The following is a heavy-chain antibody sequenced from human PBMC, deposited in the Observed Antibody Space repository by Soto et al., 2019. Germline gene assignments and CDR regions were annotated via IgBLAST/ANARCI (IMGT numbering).Heavy chain of an antibody. Sequence: QVQLVQSGAEVKKPGASVKVSCKTSGYTFTSYDINWVRQATGQKLEWMGWMNPNSGDTGYAQKFQGRVTMTRNTSISPAYMDLTRLRSEDTAVYYCARGPSRLIMIAAPAEGSLWLDPWGQGTLVSVSS. CDR3: ARGPSRLIMIAAPAEGSLWLDP. J-gene: IGHJ5*02. CDR1: GYTFTSYD. D-gene: IGHD6-13*01. V-gene: IGHV1-8*01. CDR2: MNPNSGDT.